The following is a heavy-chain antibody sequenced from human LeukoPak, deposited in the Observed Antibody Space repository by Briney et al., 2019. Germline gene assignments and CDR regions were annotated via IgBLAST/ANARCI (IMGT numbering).Heavy chain of an antibody. J-gene: IGHJ4*02. CDR2: ISSSSSYI. D-gene: IGHD3-22*01. CDR3: ARSRGTYYYDSSGYYDY. CDR1: GFTFSSYS. V-gene: IGHV3-21*01. Sequence: GGSLRLSCAASGFTFSSYSMNWVRQAPGKGLEWVSSISSSSSYIYYADSVKGRFTISRDNAKNSLYLQMNSLRAEDTAVYYCARSRGTYYYDSSGYYDYWGQGTLVTVSS.